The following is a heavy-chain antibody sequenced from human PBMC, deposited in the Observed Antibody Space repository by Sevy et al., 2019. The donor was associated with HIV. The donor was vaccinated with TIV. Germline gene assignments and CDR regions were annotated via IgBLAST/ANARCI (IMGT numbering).Heavy chain of an antibody. D-gene: IGHD3-10*01. CDR2: ISYDGSNK. CDR1: GFTFSSYA. V-gene: IGHV3-30-3*01. CDR3: AESVKDRFTMSSVNSKNICKLTMSSLRAEDTAVFCGARVPPGLNIVGTVFDY. Sequence: GGSLRLSCAASGFTFSSYAMHWVRQAPGKGLEWVAVISYDGSNKYYADSVKGRFTISRDNSKNTLYLQMNSLRAEDVRHQYYAESVKDRFTMSSVNSKNICKLTMSSLRAEDTAVFCGARVPPGLNIVGTVFDYWGRETLVTVSS. J-gene: IGHJ4*02.